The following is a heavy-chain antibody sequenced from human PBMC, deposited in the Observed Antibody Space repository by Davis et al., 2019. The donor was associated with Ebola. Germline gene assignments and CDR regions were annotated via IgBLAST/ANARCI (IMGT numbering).Heavy chain of an antibody. Sequence: GESLKISCAASGFTFSNYPMHWVRQAPGKGLEYVSTVSASGDSTYHTNSVKGRFTTSRDNSKNTLFLQMGSLRPDDMAVYYCARAPTYYGSARYYFDQWGQGTLVTVSS. CDR3: ARAPTYYGSARYYFDQ. J-gene: IGHJ4*02. CDR1: GFTFSNYP. D-gene: IGHD3-10*01. V-gene: IGHV3-64*01. CDR2: VSASGDST.